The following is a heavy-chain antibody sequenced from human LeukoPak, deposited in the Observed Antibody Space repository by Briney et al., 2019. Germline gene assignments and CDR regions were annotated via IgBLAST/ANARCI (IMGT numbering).Heavy chain of an antibody. CDR3: AKPVGATSGLHDY. D-gene: IGHD1-26*01. CDR1: GFTFTSYG. Sequence: GGSLRLSCAASGFTFTSYGMHWVRQAPGKGLEWVAFIRYDGSNKKYADSVKGRFTISRDNSKSTLYLQMNSLRTEDTAVYYCAKPVGATSGLHDYWGQGTLVTVSS. J-gene: IGHJ4*02. V-gene: IGHV3-30*02. CDR2: IRYDGSNK.